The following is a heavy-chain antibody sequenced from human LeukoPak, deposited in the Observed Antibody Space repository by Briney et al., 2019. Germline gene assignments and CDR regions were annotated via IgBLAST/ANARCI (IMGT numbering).Heavy chain of an antibody. CDR3: AGFGDYGPLDY. J-gene: IGHJ4*02. Sequence: GGSLRLSCAASGFTFSSYWMSWVRQAPGKGLEWVANIKQDGSEKYYVDSVKGRFTISRHNSKNTLYLQMNSLRAEDTAVYYCAGFGDYGPLDYWGQGTLVTVSS. CDR1: GFTFSSYW. V-gene: IGHV3-7*03. CDR2: IKQDGSEK. D-gene: IGHD4-17*01.